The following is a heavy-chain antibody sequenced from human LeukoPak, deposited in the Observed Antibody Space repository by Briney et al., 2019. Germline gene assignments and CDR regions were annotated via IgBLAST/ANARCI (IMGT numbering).Heavy chain of an antibody. V-gene: IGHV1-2*02. CDR3: ARDPFHYYDSSGYSD. CDR2: INPNSGGT. CDR1: GYTFTGYY. D-gene: IGHD3-22*01. J-gene: IGHJ4*02. Sequence: GASVKVSCKASGYTFTGYYMHWVRQAPEQGLEWMGWINPNSGGTNYAQKFQGRVTMTRDTSISTAYMELSRLRSDDTAVYYCARDPFHYYDSSGYSDWGQGTLVTVSS.